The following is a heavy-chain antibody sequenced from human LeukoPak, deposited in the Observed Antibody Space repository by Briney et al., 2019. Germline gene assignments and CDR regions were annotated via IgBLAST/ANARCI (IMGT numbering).Heavy chain of an antibody. Sequence: ASVKVSCKASHYTFTTYGISWVRQAPAQGLEWMGWICADNGDTDYAQKFQGRVTMTTDTSTSTAYMELRSLRSDDTAVYYCARDLGYYDNGGSDYGMDVWGQGTTVTVSS. CDR3: ARDLGYYDNGGSDYGMDV. CDR1: HYTFTTYG. CDR2: ICADNGDT. V-gene: IGHV1-18*01. D-gene: IGHD3-22*01. J-gene: IGHJ6*02.